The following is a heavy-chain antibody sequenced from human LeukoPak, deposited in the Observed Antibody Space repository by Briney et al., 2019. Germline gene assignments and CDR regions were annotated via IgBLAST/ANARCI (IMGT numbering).Heavy chain of an antibody. CDR3: ARMLGGGRGVAIQAYYYYGMDV. D-gene: IGHD3-10*01. J-gene: IGHJ6*02. Sequence: GGSLRLSCAASGFTVSSNYMSWVRQAPGKGLEWVSVIYSGGSTYYADSVKGRFTISRDNSKNTLYLQMNSLRAEDTAVYYCARMLGGGRGVAIQAYYYYGMDVWGQGTTVTVSS. V-gene: IGHV3-66*01. CDR1: GFTVSSNY. CDR2: IYSGGST.